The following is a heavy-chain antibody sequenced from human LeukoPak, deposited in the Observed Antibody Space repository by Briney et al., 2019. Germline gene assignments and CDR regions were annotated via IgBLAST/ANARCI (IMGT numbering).Heavy chain of an antibody. Sequence: SVKVSCKASGGTFSSYAISWVRQAPGQGLEWMGGIIPIFGTANYAQKFQGRVTITADESTSTAYMELSSLRSEDTAVYYCARDSDSYYGSGSYYSADYYYGMDVWGQGTTVTVSS. CDR2: IIPIFGTA. J-gene: IGHJ6*02. D-gene: IGHD3-10*01. CDR1: GGTFSSYA. CDR3: ARDSDSYYGSGSYYSADYYYGMDV. V-gene: IGHV1-69*13.